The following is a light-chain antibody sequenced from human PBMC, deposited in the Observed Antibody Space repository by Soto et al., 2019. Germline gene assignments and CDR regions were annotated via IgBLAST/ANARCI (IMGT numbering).Light chain of an antibody. Sequence: EIVLTQSPGTLSLSPGERATLSCRASQSVSNSYLAWYQQKPGQAPRLLIYHASSRATGIPDRFSGSGSGTDFTFTISRLEPEDFAVYYCQQYGSSPVTFGQGTKLEIK. CDR1: QSVSNSY. V-gene: IGKV3-20*01. CDR2: HAS. J-gene: IGKJ2*01. CDR3: QQYGSSPVT.